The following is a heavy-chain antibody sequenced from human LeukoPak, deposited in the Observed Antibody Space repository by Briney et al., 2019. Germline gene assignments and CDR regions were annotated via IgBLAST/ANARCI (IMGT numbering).Heavy chain of an antibody. CDR1: GFTFSDYY. J-gene: IGHJ4*02. D-gene: IGHD2-15*01. V-gene: IGHV3-11*01. CDR2: ISSSGSTI. Sequence: GGSLRLSCAASGFTFSDYYMSWLRQAPGKGLEWVSYISSSGSTIYYADSVKGRFTISRDNAKNSLYLQMNSLRAEDTAAYYCARRYSPSIEYYFDYWGQGTLVTVSS. CDR3: ARRYSPSIEYYFDY.